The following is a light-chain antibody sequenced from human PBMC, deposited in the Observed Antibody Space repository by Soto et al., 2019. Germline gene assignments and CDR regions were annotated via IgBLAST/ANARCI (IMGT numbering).Light chain of an antibody. Sequence: DIQMTQSPSSLSASVGDRVTITCRASQSISSYLNWYQQKPGKAPKVLIYATSSLQSGAPSRFSGSGSGTDFTLTISSLQPEDFATYYCQQSYSIPRTFGQGTQVEIK. V-gene: IGKV1-39*01. CDR3: QQSYSIPRT. CDR1: QSISSY. J-gene: IGKJ1*01. CDR2: ATS.